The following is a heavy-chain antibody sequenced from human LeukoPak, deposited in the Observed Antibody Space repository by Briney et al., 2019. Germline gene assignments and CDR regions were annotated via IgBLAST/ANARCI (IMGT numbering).Heavy chain of an antibody. V-gene: IGHV3-7*01. CDR2: IKQDGSEK. CDR1: GFTFSSYW. D-gene: IGHD3-9*01. CDR3: ARSYYDILTGYSNFDY. Sequence: PGGSLRLSCAASGFTFSSYWMSWVRQAPGKGLEWVANIKQDGSEKYYVDSVKGRFTISRDNAKNSLYLQMNSLRAEDTAVYYCARSYYDILTGYSNFDYWGQGTLVTVSS. J-gene: IGHJ4*02.